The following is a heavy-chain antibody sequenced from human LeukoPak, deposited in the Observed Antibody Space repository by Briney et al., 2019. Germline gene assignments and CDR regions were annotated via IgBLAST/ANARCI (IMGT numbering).Heavy chain of an antibody. D-gene: IGHD6-13*01. Sequence: PSETLSLTCTVSGGSISSGGYYWSWIRQPPGKGLEWIGEINHSGSTNYNPSLKSRVTISVDTSKNQFSLKLSSVTAADTAVYYCARGGSSSWYGEYFQHWGQGTLVTVSS. CDR3: ARGGSSSWYGEYFQH. CDR1: GGSISSGGYY. J-gene: IGHJ1*01. CDR2: INHSGST. V-gene: IGHV4-39*07.